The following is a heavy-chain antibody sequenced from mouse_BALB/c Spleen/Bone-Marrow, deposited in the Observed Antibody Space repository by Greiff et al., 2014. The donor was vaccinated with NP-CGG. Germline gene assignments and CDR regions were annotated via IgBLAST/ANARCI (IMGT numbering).Heavy chain of an antibody. CDR2: ISDGGSYT. Sequence: VQLKESGGGLVKSGGSLKLSCAASGFTFSDYYMYWVRQTPEKRLEWVATISDGGSYTYYPDSVKGRFTISRDNAKNNLYLQMSSLKSEDTAMYYCARSGERYGAMDYWGQGTSVTVFS. J-gene: IGHJ4*01. CDR3: ARSGERYGAMDY. V-gene: IGHV5-4*02. D-gene: IGHD1-1*02. CDR1: GFTFSDYY.